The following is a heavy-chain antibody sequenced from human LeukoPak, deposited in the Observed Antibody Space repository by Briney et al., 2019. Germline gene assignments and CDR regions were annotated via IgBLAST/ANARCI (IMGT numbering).Heavy chain of an antibody. CDR2: IRYDGSNK. Sequence: GGSLRLSCAASGFTFSSYGVHWVRQAPGKGLEWVAFIRYDGSNKYYADSVKGRFTISRDNSKNTLYLQMNSLRAEDTAVHYCAKASSGYDEYNWFDPWGQGTLVTVSS. J-gene: IGHJ5*02. D-gene: IGHD5-12*01. CDR3: AKASSGYDEYNWFDP. CDR1: GFTFSSYG. V-gene: IGHV3-30*02.